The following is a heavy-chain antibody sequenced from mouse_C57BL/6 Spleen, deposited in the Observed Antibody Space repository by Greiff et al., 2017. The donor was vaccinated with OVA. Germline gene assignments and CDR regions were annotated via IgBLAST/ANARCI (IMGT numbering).Heavy chain of an antibody. J-gene: IGHJ4*01. D-gene: IGHD2-4*01. CDR1: GYTFTTYP. CDR2: FHPYNDDT. CDR3: AIIYYDYPYYYAMDY. Sequence: QVQLQQSGAELVKPGASVKMSCKASGYTFTTYPIEWMKQNHGKSLEWIGNFHPYNDDTKYNEKFKGKATLTVEKSSSTVYLELSRLTSDDSAVYYCAIIYYDYPYYYAMDYWGQGTSVTVSS. V-gene: IGHV1-47*01.